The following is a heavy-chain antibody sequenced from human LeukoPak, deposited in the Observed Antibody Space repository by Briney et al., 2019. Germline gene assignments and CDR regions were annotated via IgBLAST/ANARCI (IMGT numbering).Heavy chain of an antibody. V-gene: IGHV3-43*02. CDR1: GFNFADFD. D-gene: IGHD1-26*01. CDR2: IHRDGRTA. J-gene: IGHJ4*02. Sequence: GGSLRLSCAASGFNFADFDMHWVRHTPGKGLEWVSLIHRDGRTAYYADSVKGRFTISRDNSRTSLYLQMNGLRTEDTALYHCAKTRQSGTEYGDFDHWGQGTQVTVSS. CDR3: AKTRQSGTEYGDFDH.